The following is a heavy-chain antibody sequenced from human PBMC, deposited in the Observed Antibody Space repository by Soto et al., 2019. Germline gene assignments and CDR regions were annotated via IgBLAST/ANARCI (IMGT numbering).Heavy chain of an antibody. CDR2: IVVGSNKT. D-gene: IGHD3-16*01. J-gene: IGHJ6*02. CDR3: AAGGGSNYYGMAV. V-gene: IGHV1-58*01. CDR1: GFTLHDSA. Sequence: QMQLVQSGPEVKKPGTSVKVSCKASGFTLHDSAVQWVRQARGQRLEWIGWIVVGSNKTKYAQKFQERVTITKDMSSSTVYMEMSSLRFDDTAVYYCAAGGGSNYYGMAVWGQGTTVIVSS.